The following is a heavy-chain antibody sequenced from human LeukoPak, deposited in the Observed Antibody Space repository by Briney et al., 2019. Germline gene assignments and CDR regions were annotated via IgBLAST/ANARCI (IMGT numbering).Heavy chain of an antibody. CDR1: GLTFSSHW. CDR2: ITNDGSST. V-gene: IGHV3-74*01. Sequence: GGSLRLSCAASGLTFSSHWMHWVRQAPGKGLVWVSRITNDGSSTTYADSVKGRFTISRDNAKNSLYLQMNSLRAEDTAVYYCAKDHYWSIDYWGRGTLVTVSS. D-gene: IGHD3-3*01. J-gene: IGHJ4*02. CDR3: AKDHYWSIDY.